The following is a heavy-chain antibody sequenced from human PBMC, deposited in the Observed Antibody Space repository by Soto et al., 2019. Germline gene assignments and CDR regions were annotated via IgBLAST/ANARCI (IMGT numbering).Heavy chain of an antibody. V-gene: IGHV3-11*01. J-gene: IGHJ3*02. CDR1: GFTFSDYY. Sequence: GGSLRLSCAASGFTFSDYYMSWIRQAPGKGLEWVSYISSSGSTIYYADSVKGRFTISRDNAKNSLYLQMNSLRAEDTAVYYCSRDNQEKAFDIWGQGTMVTVSS. CDR2: ISSSGSTI. CDR3: SRDNQEKAFDI.